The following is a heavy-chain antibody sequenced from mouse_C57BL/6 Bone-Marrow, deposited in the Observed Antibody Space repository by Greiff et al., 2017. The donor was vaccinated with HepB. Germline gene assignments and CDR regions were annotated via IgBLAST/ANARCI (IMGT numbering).Heavy chain of an antibody. CDR2: IYPRSGNT. CDR1: GYTFTSYG. CDR3: ARLELGRKNFDY. V-gene: IGHV1-81*01. J-gene: IGHJ2*01. D-gene: IGHD4-1*01. Sequence: VKLMESGAELARPGASVKLSCKASGYTFTSYGISWVKQRTGQGLEWIGEIYPRSGNTYYNEKFKGKATLTADKSSSTAYMELRSLTSEDSAVYFCARLELGRKNFDYWGQGTTLTVSS.